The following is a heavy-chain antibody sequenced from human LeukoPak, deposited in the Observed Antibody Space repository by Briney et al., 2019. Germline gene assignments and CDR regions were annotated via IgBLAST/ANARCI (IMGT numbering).Heavy chain of an antibody. CDR3: ASLETWNDAFDI. D-gene: IGHD1-1*01. Sequence: SETLSLTCTVSGGSISSYYWSWIRQAPGKGLEWIANIDYSGNTIYNPALKSRVTMSVDTSKNQFSLKLSSVTAADTAVYYCASLETWNDAFDIWGQGAMVTVSS. CDR2: IDYSGNT. V-gene: IGHV4-59*12. CDR1: GGSISSYY. J-gene: IGHJ3*02.